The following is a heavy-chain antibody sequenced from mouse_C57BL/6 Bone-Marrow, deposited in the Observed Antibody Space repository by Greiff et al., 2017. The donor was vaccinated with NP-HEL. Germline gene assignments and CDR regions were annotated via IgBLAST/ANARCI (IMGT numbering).Heavy chain of an antibody. CDR3: ALHYYGSSIDY. CDR2: INPNNGGT. V-gene: IGHV1-26*01. Sequence: VQLQQSGPELVKPGASVKISCKASGYTFTDYYMNWVKQSHGKSLEWIGDINPNNGGTSYNQKFKGKATLTVDKSSSTAYMELRSLTSEDSAVYYCALHYYGSSIDYWGKGTTLTVSS. J-gene: IGHJ2*01. CDR1: GYTFTDYY. D-gene: IGHD1-1*01.